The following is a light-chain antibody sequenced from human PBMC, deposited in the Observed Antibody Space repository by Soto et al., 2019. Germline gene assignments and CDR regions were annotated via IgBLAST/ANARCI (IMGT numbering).Light chain of an antibody. Sequence: EIVLTQSPGTLSLSPGERATLSCRASQSISSSYLAWYQQKPGQAPRLLIYAASSRATGIPDRFSGSGSGTDFTLTICRLEPEDFAVYYCHEYGSSSYTFGQGTQLEIK. CDR2: AAS. V-gene: IGKV3-20*01. J-gene: IGKJ2*01. CDR3: HEYGSSSYT. CDR1: QSISSSY.